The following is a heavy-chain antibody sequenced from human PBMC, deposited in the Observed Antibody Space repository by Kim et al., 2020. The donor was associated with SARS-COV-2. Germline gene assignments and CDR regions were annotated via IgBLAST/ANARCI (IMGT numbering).Heavy chain of an antibody. V-gene: IGHV4-39*01. Sequence: LKSRVTISVDTSKNQFSLKLSSVTAADTAVYYCASNRGIVGAKTYYFDYWGQGTLVTVSS. CDR3: ASNRGIVGAKTYYFDY. J-gene: IGHJ4*02. D-gene: IGHD1-26*01.